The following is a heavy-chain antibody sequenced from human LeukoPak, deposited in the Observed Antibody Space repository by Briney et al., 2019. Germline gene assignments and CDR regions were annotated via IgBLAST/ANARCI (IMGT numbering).Heavy chain of an antibody. J-gene: IGHJ5*02. D-gene: IGHD3-10*01. CDR1: GGSISSGSYY. CDR3: ARSPNYYGSGSYLPAHNWFDP. V-gene: IGHV4-61*02. Sequence: SQTLSLTCTVSGGSISSGSYYWSWIRQPAGKGLEWIGRIYTSGSTNYNPSLKSRVTISVDTSKNQFSLKLSSVTAADTAVYYCARSPNYYGSGSYLPAHNWFDPWGQGTLVTVSS. CDR2: IYTSGST.